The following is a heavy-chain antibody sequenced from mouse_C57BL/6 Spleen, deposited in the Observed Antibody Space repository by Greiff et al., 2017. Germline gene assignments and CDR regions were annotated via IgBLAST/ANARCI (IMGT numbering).Heavy chain of an antibody. CDR3: ARQGYGSSCGDY. CDR1: GYTFTDYY. V-gene: IGHV1-26*01. J-gene: IGHJ2*01. Sequence: VQLHQSGPELVKPGASVKISCKASGYTFTDYYMNWVKQSHGKSLEWIGDINPNNGGTSYNQKFKGKATLTVDKSSSTAYMELRSLTSEDSAVYYCARQGYGSSCGDYWGQGTTLTVSS. D-gene: IGHD1-1*01. CDR2: INPNNGGT.